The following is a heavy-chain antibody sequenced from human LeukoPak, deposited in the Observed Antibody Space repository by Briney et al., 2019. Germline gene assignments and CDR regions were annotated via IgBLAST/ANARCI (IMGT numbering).Heavy chain of an antibody. J-gene: IGHJ4*02. D-gene: IGHD5-24*01. CDR2: IYSGGST. V-gene: IGHV3-53*01. CDR1: GFTVSSNY. Sequence: GGSLRLSCAASGFTVSSNYMSWVRQAPGKGLEWVSVIYSGGSTYYADSVKGRFTISRDNTKNTLYLQMNSLKAEETAVYYCAKTSESPHYFDYWGQGTLVTVSS. CDR3: AKTSESPHYFDY.